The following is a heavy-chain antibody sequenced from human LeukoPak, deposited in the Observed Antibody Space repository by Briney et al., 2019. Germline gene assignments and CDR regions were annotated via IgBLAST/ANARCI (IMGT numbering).Heavy chain of an antibody. D-gene: IGHD2-8*02. CDR1: GFTFSTFA. V-gene: IGHV3-23*01. CDR3: ATYRQVLLPFES. J-gene: IGHJ4*02. CDR2: IFPGGGEI. Sequence: GGSLRLSCAASGFTFSTFAMIWVRQPPGKGLEWVSSIFPGGGEIHYADSVRGRFTISRDNYKSTLSLQMNNLRAEDTAIYYCATYRQVLLPFESWGQGTLVTVSS.